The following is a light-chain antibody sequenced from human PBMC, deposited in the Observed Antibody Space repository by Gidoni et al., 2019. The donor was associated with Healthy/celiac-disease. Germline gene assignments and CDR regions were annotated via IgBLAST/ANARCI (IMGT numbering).Light chain of an antibody. J-gene: IGKJ1*01. CDR3: QQYGSSPKT. Sequence: DIVLTQSPGTLSLSPGERATLSCRASQSVSSSYLAWYQQKPGQAPRLLSYGASSRATGIPDRFSGSGSGTDCTLTISRLEPEDFAVYYCQQYGSSPKTFGQGTKVEIK. V-gene: IGKV3-20*01. CDR1: QSVSSSY. CDR2: GAS.